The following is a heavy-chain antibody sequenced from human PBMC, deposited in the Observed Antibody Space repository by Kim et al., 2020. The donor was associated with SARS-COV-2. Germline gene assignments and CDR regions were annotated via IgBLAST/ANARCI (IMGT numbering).Heavy chain of an antibody. CDR3: ARGAAARGLDY. CDR1: GFTFSSYT. CDR2: ITSTRYI. J-gene: IGHJ4*02. V-gene: IGHV3-21*01. Sequence: GGSLRLSYAASGFTFSSYTMSCVRQAPGKGLEWVSSITSTRYIYYADSVKGRFTISRDNAKNSLYLQMNSLRAEDTAVYYCARGAAARGLDYWGQGTLVTVSS. D-gene: IGHD6-6*01.